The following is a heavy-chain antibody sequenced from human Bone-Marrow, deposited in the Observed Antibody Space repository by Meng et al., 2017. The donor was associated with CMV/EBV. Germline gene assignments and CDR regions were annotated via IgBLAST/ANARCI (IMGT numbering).Heavy chain of an antibody. J-gene: IGHJ6*02. D-gene: IGHD2-2*01. Sequence: ASVKVSCKASGYTFTGYYMHWVRQAPGQGLEWMGWINPNSGGTNYAQKFQGGVTMTRDTSISTAYMELSRLRSDDTAVYYCAGSVPAASYYYGMDVWGQGTTVTVSS. CDR2: INPNSGGT. CDR3: AGSVPAASYYYGMDV. CDR1: GYTFTGYY. V-gene: IGHV1-2*02.